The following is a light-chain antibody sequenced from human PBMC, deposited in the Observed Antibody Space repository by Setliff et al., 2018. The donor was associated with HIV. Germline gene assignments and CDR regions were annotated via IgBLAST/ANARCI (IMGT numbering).Light chain of an antibody. V-gene: IGLV2-14*01. CDR1: SSDIGVSKY. CDR3: SSYAITNTLP. Sequence: SALTQPASVSGSPGQSITISCTGTSSDIGVSKYVSWYQQHPGRAPKLMIFEVINRPSGVSDRFSGSKSGNTASLTISGLQAEDEADYYCSSYAITNTLPFGTGTKVTVL. J-gene: IGLJ1*01. CDR2: EVI.